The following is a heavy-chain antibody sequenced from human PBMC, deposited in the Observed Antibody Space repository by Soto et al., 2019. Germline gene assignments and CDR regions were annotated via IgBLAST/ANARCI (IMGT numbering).Heavy chain of an antibody. CDR2: INYSGTA. CDR1: GASISKTSSY. CDR3: GRRVKMPAGGFDL. D-gene: IGHD2-2*01. Sequence: QVELQQSGPGVVKPSETLSLTCSVSGASISKTSSYWGWIRQSPGKGLEGIGSINYSGTAYYSPARRRRVTLSVDTAANQFSLRLRSGTAADTAFYCWGRRVKMPAGGFDLWGREKPVIVSS. V-gene: IGHV4-39*01. J-gene: IGHJ2*01.